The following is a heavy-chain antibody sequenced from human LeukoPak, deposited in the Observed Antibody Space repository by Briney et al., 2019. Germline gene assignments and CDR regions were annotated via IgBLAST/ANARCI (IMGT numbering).Heavy chain of an antibody. CDR3: AKTEDPMRGIAVAGSN. J-gene: IGHJ4*02. Sequence: GGSLRLSCAASGFTFGSYAMHWVRQAPGKGLEWVSGISWNSGSIGYADSVKGRFTISRDNAKNSLYLQMNSLRAEDAALYYCAKTEDPMRGIAVAGSNWGQGTLVTVSS. CDR2: ISWNSGSI. CDR1: GFTFGSYA. V-gene: IGHV3-9*01. D-gene: IGHD6-19*01.